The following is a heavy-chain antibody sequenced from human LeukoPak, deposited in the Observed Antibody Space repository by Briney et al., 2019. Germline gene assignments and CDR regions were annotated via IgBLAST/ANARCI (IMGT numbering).Heavy chain of an antibody. CDR3: ARVGYSGYDYDY. V-gene: IGHV3-74*01. D-gene: IGHD5-12*01. J-gene: IGHJ4*01. CDR1: GFTLSTYW. Sequence: GGSLRLSCAASGFTLSTYWMHWVRQAPGKGLVWVSRINSDGTTTTYADSVKGRFTISRDNAKNTLYLQMNSLRAEDTAVYYCARVGYSGYDYDYWGQGTLVTVSS. CDR2: INSDGTTT.